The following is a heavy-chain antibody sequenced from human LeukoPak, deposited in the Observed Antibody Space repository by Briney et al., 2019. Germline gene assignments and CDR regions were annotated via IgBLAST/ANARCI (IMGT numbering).Heavy chain of an antibody. D-gene: IGHD3-9*01. V-gene: IGHV4-38-2*01. CDR2: IYHSGST. Sequence: SETLSLTCAVSGYSISSGYYWGWIRQPPGKGLEWIGRIYHSGSTYYNPSLKSRVTISVDTSKNQFSLKLSSVTAADTAVYYCARLGYDILTGYTVGYHWGQGTLVTVSS. J-gene: IGHJ5*02. CDR1: GYSISSGYY. CDR3: ARLGYDILTGYTVGYH.